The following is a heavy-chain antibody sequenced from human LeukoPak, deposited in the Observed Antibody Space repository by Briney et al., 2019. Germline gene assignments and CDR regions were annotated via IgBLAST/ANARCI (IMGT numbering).Heavy chain of an antibody. CDR1: GYSFTSYW. CDR3: ASSIGYCSGGSCSYGMDV. J-gene: IGHJ6*02. Sequence: GESLKISCKGSGYSFTSYWIGWVRQMPGKGLEWMGIIYPGDSDTRYSPSFQGQVTISADKSISTAYLQWSSLKASDTAMYYCASSIGYCSGGSCSYGMDVWGQGTTVTVSS. CDR2: IYPGDSDT. V-gene: IGHV5-51*01. D-gene: IGHD2-15*01.